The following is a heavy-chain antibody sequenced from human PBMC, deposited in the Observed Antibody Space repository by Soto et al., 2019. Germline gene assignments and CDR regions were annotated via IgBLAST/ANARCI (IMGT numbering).Heavy chain of an antibody. Sequence: QVQLVQSGAEVKKPGSSVKVSCKASGGTFSSYAISWVRQAPGQGLEWMGGIIPIFGTANYAQKFQGRVTITADESTSTAYMELSSLRSEDTAVYYCVRDRLDYDGEYYYYGMDVWGQGTTVTVSS. J-gene: IGHJ6*02. CDR2: IIPIFGTA. CDR1: GGTFSSYA. V-gene: IGHV1-69*01. D-gene: IGHD3-22*01. CDR3: VRDRLDYDGEYYYYGMDV.